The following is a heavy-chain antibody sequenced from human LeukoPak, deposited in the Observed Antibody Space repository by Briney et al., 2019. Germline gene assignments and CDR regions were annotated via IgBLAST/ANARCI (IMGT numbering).Heavy chain of an antibody. CDR2: IHYNGIT. V-gene: IGHV4-59*08. J-gene: IGHJ4*02. D-gene: IGHD1-26*01. Sequence: SETLSLTCTVSGSMYNYYWSWIRQPPGKGLEWIGYIHYNGITNYNPSLKTRVTMSLDTSKNQVSLNLNSVTAADTAVYYCARHISSGGTYAHFDYWGQETLVTVSS. CDR3: ARHISSGGTYAHFDY. CDR1: GSMYNYY.